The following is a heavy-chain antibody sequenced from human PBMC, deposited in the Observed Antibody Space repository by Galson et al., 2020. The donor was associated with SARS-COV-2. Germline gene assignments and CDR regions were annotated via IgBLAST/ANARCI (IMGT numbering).Heavy chain of an antibody. V-gene: IGHV3-30-3*01. CDR1: GFTFSSYA. J-gene: IGHJ6*02. CDR2: ISYDGGNK. Sequence: GGSLRLSCAASGFTFSSYAMHWVRQAPGKGLEWVAVISYDGGNKYYADSVKGRFTISRDNSKNTLYLQMNSLRAEDTAVYYCARSKGGTYYYGMDVWGQGTTFTVSS. D-gene: IGHD1-26*01. CDR3: ARSKGGTYYYGMDV.